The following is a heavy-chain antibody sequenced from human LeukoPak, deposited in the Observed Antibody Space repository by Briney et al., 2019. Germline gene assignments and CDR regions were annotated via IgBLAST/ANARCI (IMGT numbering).Heavy chain of an antibody. CDR2: INPNSGGT. Sequence: ASVKVSCKASGYTFTVYYIHWVRQAPGQGLEWMGWINPNSGGTNYAQKFQGRVTMTRDTSISAVYMELSRLSSDDTAVYYCARRYCSSTSCYAGAFDIWGQGTMVTVSS. J-gene: IGHJ3*02. CDR3: ARRYCSSTSCYAGAFDI. V-gene: IGHV1-2*02. D-gene: IGHD2-2*01. CDR1: GYTFTVYY.